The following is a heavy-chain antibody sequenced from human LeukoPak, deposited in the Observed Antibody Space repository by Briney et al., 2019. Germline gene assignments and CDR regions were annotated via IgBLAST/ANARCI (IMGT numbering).Heavy chain of an antibody. CDR2: ISSSSSYI. D-gene: IGHD1-26*01. CDR3: ARDSGSYGIGDFDY. J-gene: IGHJ4*02. CDR1: GFTFSSYS. V-gene: IGHV3-21*01. Sequence: GGSLRLSCAASGFTFSSYSMNWVRQAPGKGLEWVSSISSSSSYIYYADSVKGRFTISRDNAKNSLYLQMNSLRAEDTAVYYCARDSGSYGIGDFDYWGQGTLVTVSS.